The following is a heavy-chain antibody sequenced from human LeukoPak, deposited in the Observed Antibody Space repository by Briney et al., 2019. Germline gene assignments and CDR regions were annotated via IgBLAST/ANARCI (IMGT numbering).Heavy chain of an antibody. CDR3: ARDRLRYFDWSYYYYGMDV. Sequence: SETLSLTCAVYGGSFSGYYWSWIRQPPGKGLEWIGEINHSGSTNYNPPLKSRVTISVDTSKNQFSLKLSSVTAADTAVYYCARDRLRYFDWSYYYYGMDVWGQGTTVTVSS. D-gene: IGHD3-9*01. CDR1: GGSFSGYY. V-gene: IGHV4-34*01. J-gene: IGHJ6*02. CDR2: INHSGST.